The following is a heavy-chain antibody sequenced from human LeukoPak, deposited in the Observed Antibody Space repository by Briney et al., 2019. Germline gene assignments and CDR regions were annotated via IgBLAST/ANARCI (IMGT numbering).Heavy chain of an antibody. V-gene: IGHV3-23*01. CDR1: GFTFSSYG. J-gene: IGHJ4*02. Sequence: PGGSLRLSCSASGFTFSSYGMSWVRQAPGKGLEWVSGISNSGGSTNYADSVKGRFTISRDNSKNTLYLQMNSLRAEDTAVYYCARDRDSSPDHYFDYWGQGTLVTVSS. CDR3: ARDRDSSPDHYFDY. D-gene: IGHD6-13*01. CDR2: ISNSGGST.